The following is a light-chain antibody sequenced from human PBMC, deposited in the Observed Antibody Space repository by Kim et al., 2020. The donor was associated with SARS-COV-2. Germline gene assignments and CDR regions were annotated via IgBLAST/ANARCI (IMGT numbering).Light chain of an antibody. CDR3: QAWDSSTAV. V-gene: IGLV3-1*01. J-gene: IGLJ2*01. CDR1: KLGNTY. Sequence: VSPGQTASITCSGDKLGNTYACWYQQKPGQSPVLVIYEDRKRPSGIPERFSGSNSGNTATLTISGTQAMDEADYYCQAWDSSTAVFGGGTKLTVL. CDR2: EDR.